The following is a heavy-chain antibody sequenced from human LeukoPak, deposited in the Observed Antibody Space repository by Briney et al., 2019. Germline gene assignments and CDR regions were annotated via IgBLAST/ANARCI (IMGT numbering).Heavy chain of an antibody. CDR2: ISHDGSNK. J-gene: IGHJ4*02. V-gene: IGHV3-30-3*01. Sequence: GGSLRLSCAASGFTFSSYAMHWVRQAPGKGLEWVAVISHDGSNKYYADSVKGRFTISRDNSKNTLYLQMNSLRPEDTALYYCARAGYYDSSGYYLSDYWGQGTLVTVSS. CDR1: GFTFSSYA. D-gene: IGHD3-22*01. CDR3: ARAGYYDSSGYYLSDY.